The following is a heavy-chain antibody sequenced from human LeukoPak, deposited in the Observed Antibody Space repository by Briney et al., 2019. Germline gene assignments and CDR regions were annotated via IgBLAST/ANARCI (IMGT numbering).Heavy chain of an antibody. CDR2: IYTSGST. D-gene: IGHD3-3*01. CDR3: ARGADDFWSGERYYFDY. J-gene: IGHJ4*02. V-gene: IGHV4-61*02. CDR1: GGSISSGSYY. Sequence: SETLSLTCTVSGGSISSGSYYWSWIRQPAGTGLEWIGRIYTSGSTNYNPSLKSRVTISVDTSKNQFSLKLSSVTAADTAVYYCARGADDFWSGERYYFDYWGQGTLVTVSS.